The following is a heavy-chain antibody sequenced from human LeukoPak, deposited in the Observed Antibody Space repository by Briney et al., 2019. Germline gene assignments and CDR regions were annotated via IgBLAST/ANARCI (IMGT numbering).Heavy chain of an antibody. V-gene: IGHV3-48*03. J-gene: IGHJ4*02. CDR1: GFTFSSYE. Sequence: GGSLRLSCAASGFTFSSYEMNWVRQAPGKGLEWVSYISSSGSTIYYADSVKGRFTISRDNAKNSLYLQMNSLRAEDTAVYYCAREGMVWGVFDYWGQGTLVTVSS. CDR2: ISSSGSTI. D-gene: IGHD3-10*01. CDR3: AREGMVWGVFDY.